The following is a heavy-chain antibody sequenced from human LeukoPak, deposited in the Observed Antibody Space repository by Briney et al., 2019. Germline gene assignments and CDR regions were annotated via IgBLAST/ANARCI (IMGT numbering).Heavy chain of an antibody. CDR1: GFTFSNYA. Sequence: GGSLRLSCAASGFTFSNYAMNWVRQAPGKGLEWVSTISDSGDNTYYADSVKGRFTISRDNSKRTLYVLMSSLGAEDTAIYYCAKGDYGGYPHYFDYWGQGTLATVSS. V-gene: IGHV3-23*01. J-gene: IGHJ4*02. CDR3: AKGDYGGYPHYFDY. CDR2: ISDSGDNT. D-gene: IGHD4-17*01.